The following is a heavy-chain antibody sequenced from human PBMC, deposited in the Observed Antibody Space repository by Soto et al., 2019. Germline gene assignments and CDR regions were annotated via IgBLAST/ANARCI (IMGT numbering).Heavy chain of an antibody. V-gene: IGHV3-23*01. D-gene: IGHD4-4*01. CDR3: TKEHSNYPDNCFDP. CDR1: GFSFSNYA. J-gene: IGHJ5*02. Sequence: GGSLRLSCAASGFSFSNYAMSWVRQAPGTGLEWVSAIDSGGGSTYYAASVKGRFSISRDNSMNTLYLQMNSLRAEDTAIYYCTKEHSNYPDNCFDPGGQGTLFTVSS. CDR2: IDSGGGST.